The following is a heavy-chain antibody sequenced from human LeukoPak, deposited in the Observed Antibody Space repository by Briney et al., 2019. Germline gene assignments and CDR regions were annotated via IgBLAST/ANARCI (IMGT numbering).Heavy chain of an antibody. CDR3: ARVLTATSIDY. Sequence: ASVKVSCKASGYTFTGYYMHWVRQAPGQGLEWMGWINPNSGVTNYAQKFQGRVTMTRDTSISTAYMELSRLRSDDTAVYYCARVLTATSIDYWGQGTLVTVSS. D-gene: IGHD3-9*01. CDR2: INPNSGVT. CDR1: GYTFTGYY. V-gene: IGHV1-2*02. J-gene: IGHJ4*02.